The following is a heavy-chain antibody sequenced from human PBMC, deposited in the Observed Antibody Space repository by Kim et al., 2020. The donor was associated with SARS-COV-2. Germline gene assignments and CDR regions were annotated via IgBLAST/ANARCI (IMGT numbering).Heavy chain of an antibody. D-gene: IGHD3-22*01. Sequence: GGSLRLSCAASGFTVSSNYMSWVRQAPGKGLEWVSVIYSGGSTYYADSVKGRFTISRHNSKNTLYLQMNSLRAEDTAVYYCARSPMYYYDSSGYPKLYYYYYGMDVWGQGTTVTVSS. CDR2: IYSGGST. CDR1: GFTVSSNY. J-gene: IGHJ6*02. CDR3: ARSPMYYYDSSGYPKLYYYYYGMDV. V-gene: IGHV3-53*04.